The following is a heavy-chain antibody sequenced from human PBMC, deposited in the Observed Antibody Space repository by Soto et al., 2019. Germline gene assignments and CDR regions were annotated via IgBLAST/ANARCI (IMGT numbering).Heavy chain of an antibody. CDR2: IIPILGIA. CDR1: GGTFSSYT. CDR3: ARGYVYNWNDAPPGWFDP. J-gene: IGHJ5*02. Sequence: QVQLVQSGAEVKKPGSSVKVSCKASGGTFSSYTISWVRQAPGQGLEWMGRIIPILGIANYAQKFQGRVTITADKTTSTAYRELSSLRSEDTAVYYCARGYVYNWNDAPPGWFDPWGQGTLVTVSS. V-gene: IGHV1-69*02. D-gene: IGHD1-1*01.